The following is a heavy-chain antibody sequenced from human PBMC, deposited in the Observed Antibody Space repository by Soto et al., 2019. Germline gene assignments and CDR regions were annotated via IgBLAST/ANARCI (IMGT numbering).Heavy chain of an antibody. V-gene: IGHV4-39*01. CDR1: GGSISSSSYY. Sequence: QLQLQESGPGLVKPSETLSLTCTVSGGSISSSSYYWGWIRQPPGKGLEWIGSIYYSGSTYYNPSLKSRVTISVDTSKTQLSLKLSSVTAADTAVYYCARRPGSYYYDSSGYEFDYWGQGTLVTVSS. D-gene: IGHD3-22*01. CDR3: ARRPGSYYYDSSGYEFDY. J-gene: IGHJ4*02. CDR2: IYYSGST.